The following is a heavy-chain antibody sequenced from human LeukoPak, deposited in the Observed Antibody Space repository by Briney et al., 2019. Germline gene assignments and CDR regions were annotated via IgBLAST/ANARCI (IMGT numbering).Heavy chain of an antibody. CDR2: IYPGDSDT. D-gene: IGHD3-22*01. V-gene: IGHV5-51*01. CDR1: GYSFTSYW. Sequence: GESLKISCKGSGYSFTSYWIGWVRQIPGKGLEWIGIIYPGDSDTRYSPSFQGQVTISADKSISTAYLQWSSLKASDTAMYYCARSITMIFDDAFDIWGQGTMVTVSS. CDR3: ARSITMIFDDAFDI. J-gene: IGHJ3*02.